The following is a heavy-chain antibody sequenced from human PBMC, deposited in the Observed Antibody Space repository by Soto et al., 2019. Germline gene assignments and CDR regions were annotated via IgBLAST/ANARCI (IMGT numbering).Heavy chain of an antibody. V-gene: IGHV3-23*01. CDR1: GFSFSSYA. J-gene: IGHJ4*02. Sequence: GGSLRLSCAASGFSFSSYAMTWVRQAPGKGLEWVSGISGGDGSTYYADSVKGRFTIYRDNSKNTLYLQMNSLRAEDTAVYYCAKSSGYFGSGSYNYWGQGTLVTVSS. CDR3: AKSSGYFGSGSYNY. CDR2: ISGGDGST. D-gene: IGHD3-10*01.